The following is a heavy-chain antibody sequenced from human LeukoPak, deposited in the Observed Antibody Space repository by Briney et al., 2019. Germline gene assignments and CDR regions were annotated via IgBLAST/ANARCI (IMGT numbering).Heavy chain of an antibody. CDR3: ASLSRAMFATPAGFDY. V-gene: IGHV4-39*01. J-gene: IGHJ4*02. Sequence: SETLSLTCTVSGGSISSSSYYWGWIRQPPGKGLEWIGSIYYSGSTYYNPSLKSRVTISVDTSKNQFSLKLSSVTAADTAVYSCASLSRAMFATPAGFDYWGQGTLVTVSS. CDR1: GGSISSSSYY. CDR2: IYYSGST. D-gene: IGHD2-15*01.